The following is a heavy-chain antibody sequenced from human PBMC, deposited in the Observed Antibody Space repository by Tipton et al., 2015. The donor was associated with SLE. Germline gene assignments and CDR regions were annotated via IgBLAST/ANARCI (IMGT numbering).Heavy chain of an antibody. J-gene: IGHJ6*02. Sequence: SLRLSCAASGFTFDDYGMHWVRQAPGKGLEWVSGISWNSGSIDYADSVKGRFTVSRDNAKRSLYLQMNSLRAEDTALYYCTKDIGALPGFGMDVWGQGTTVTVSS. CDR2: ISWNSGSI. V-gene: IGHV3-9*01. CDR1: GFTFDDYG. CDR3: TKDIGALPGFGMDV. D-gene: IGHD3-16*01.